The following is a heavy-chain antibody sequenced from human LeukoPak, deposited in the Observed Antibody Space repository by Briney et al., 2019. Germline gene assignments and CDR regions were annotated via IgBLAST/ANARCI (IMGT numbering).Heavy chain of an antibody. CDR2: IKQDGSEK. V-gene: IGHV3-7*03. D-gene: IGHD6-19*01. Sequence: PGGPLRLSCAASGFTFSTYWMSWVRQAPGKGLEWVADIKQDGSEKYYVHSVKGRFTISRDNAKNSLYLQMNSLTADDVAFYYCTRSTGWYNYFDYWGQGALVTVSS. J-gene: IGHJ4*02. CDR3: TRSTGWYNYFDY. CDR1: GFTFSTYW.